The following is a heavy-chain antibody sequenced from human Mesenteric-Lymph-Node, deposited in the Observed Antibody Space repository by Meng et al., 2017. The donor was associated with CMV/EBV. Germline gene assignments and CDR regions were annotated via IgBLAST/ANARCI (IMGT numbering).Heavy chain of an antibody. D-gene: IGHD4-23*01. CDR2: INPSGGST. V-gene: IGHV1-46*01. Sequence: ASVKVSCKASGYTFTSYYMHWVRQAPGQGLEWMGIINPSGGSTSYAQKFQGRVTMTRDTSISTAYMELSRLRSDDTAVYYCARDFYGGGYWGQGTLVTVSS. CDR3: ARDFYGGGY. J-gene: IGHJ4*02. CDR1: GYTFTSYY.